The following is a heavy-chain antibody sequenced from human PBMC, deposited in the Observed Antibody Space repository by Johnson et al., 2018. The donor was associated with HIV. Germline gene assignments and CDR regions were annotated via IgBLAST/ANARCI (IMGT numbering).Heavy chain of an antibody. D-gene: IGHD3-16*01. CDR3: AREAVPRGLQSAFGGAFDI. V-gene: IGHV3-7*01. CDR2: IRQDGSEK. Sequence: VQLVESGGGLVQSGGSLGLSCEASESTFSSYWMNWLRQAPGKGLEWVANIRQDGSEKYYVGSVKGRFTVSRDNARKSLYLQMNSLRAEDTAVYYCAREAVPRGLQSAFGGAFDIWGQGTMVTVSS. J-gene: IGHJ3*02. CDR1: ESTFSSYW.